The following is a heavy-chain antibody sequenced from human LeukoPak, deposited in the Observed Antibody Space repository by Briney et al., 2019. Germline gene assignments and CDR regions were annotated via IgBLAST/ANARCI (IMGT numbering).Heavy chain of an antibody. CDR1: GGSISSYY. V-gene: IGHV4-4*07. Sequence: SETLSVTCTVSGGSISSYYWSWIRQPAGKGLEWIGRIYTSGSTNYNPSLKSRVTMSVDTSKNQFSLKLSSVTAADTAVYYCARVSIVVVPAAPRDAFDIWGQGTMVTVSS. CDR2: IYTSGST. D-gene: IGHD2-2*01. CDR3: ARVSIVVVPAAPRDAFDI. J-gene: IGHJ3*02.